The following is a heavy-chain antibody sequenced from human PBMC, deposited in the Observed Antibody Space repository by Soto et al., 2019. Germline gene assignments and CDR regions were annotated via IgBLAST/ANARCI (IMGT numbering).Heavy chain of an antibody. Sequence: EVQLLESGGGLVQPGGSLRLSCAASGFTFSSYAMNWVRQAPGKGLEWVSIIAGSGGGVYYADSVKGRFTVSRDNSKNPLYLQMNSLRAEDTAVYYCAKGLPARSLGLTGTFRKYYMDVWGNGTTVTVSS. CDR2: IAGSGGGV. D-gene: IGHD1-20*01. CDR1: GFTFSSYA. CDR3: AKGLPARSLGLTGTFRKYYMDV. J-gene: IGHJ6*03. V-gene: IGHV3-23*01.